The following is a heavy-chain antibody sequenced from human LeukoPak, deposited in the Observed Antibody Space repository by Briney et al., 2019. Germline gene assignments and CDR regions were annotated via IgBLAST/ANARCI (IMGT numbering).Heavy chain of an antibody. CDR2: IYHSGST. D-gene: IGHD1-26*01. J-gene: IGHJ4*02. Sequence: SETLSLTRAVSGYSISSGYYWGWIRPPPGKGLEWIGSIYHSGSTYYNPSLKSRVTISVDTSKNQFSLKLSSVTAADTAVYYCARESAGDSGSSRDQVDYWGQGTLVTVSS. V-gene: IGHV4-38-2*02. CDR1: GYSISSGYY. CDR3: ARESAGDSGSSRDQVDY.